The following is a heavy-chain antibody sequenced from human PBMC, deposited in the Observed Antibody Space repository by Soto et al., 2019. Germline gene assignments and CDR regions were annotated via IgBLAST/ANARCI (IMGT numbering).Heavy chain of an antibody. V-gene: IGHV3-23*01. CDR3: AKDYNWNDQGFDY. D-gene: IGHD1-1*01. CDR1: GFTFRSYG. J-gene: IGHJ4*02. Sequence: GSLRLSCAASGFTFRSYGMSWVRQAPGKGLEWVSTISGSGGDTYYADSVKGRFTISRDNSKNTMYLQMNSLRAEDTAVYYCAKDYNWNDQGFDYWGQGTLVTVSS. CDR2: ISGSGGDT.